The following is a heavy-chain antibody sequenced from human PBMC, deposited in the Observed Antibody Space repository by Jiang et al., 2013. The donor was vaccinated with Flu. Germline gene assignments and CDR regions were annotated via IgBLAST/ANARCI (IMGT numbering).Heavy chain of an antibody. V-gene: IGHV4-31*01. J-gene: IGHJ2*01. D-gene: IGHD3-10*01. Sequence: GLEWIGYIYYSGSTYYNPSLKSLVTISVDTSKNQFSLKLSSVTAADTAVYYCARLLWFGESTYWYFDLWGRGTLVTVSS. CDR3: ARLLWFGESTYWYFDL. CDR2: IYYSGST.